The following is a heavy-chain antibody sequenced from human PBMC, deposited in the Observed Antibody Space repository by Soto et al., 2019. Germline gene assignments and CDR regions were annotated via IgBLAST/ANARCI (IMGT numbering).Heavy chain of an antibody. CDR1: ELTFCRCW. Sequence: WGLRRLSCAAWELTFCRCWMSRVRQAPGKGLEWVANIKQDGSEKYYVDSVKGRFTISRDNAKNSLYLQMNSLRAEDTAVYYCARRSGPGCAYFDYWGLGTLVTVSS. CDR3: ARRSGPGCAYFDY. D-gene: IGHD2-15*01. CDR2: IKQDGSEK. J-gene: IGHJ4*02. V-gene: IGHV3-7*01.